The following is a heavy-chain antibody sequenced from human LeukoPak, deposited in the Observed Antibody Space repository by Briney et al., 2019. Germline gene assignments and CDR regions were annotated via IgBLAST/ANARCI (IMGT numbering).Heavy chain of an antibody. CDR3: ARDRSPTHFDY. Sequence: PGGTLRLSCAASGFTFSSYSMNWVRQAPGKELEWVSSISSSRSYINYAVSVKGRFTISRDHAKNSLYLQMNSLRAEDTAVYYCARDRSPTHFDYWGQGTLVTVSS. J-gene: IGHJ4*02. D-gene: IGHD1-26*01. V-gene: IGHV3-21*01. CDR1: GFTFSSYS. CDR2: ISSSRSYI.